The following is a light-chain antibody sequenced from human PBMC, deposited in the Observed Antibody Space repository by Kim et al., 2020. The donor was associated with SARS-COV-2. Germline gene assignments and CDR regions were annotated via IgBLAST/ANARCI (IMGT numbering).Light chain of an antibody. CDR1: SSDVGGYNY. CDR3: ISYTSSSTPVV. Sequence: QSITISCTGTSSDVGGYNYVSWYQQHPGKAPKLMIYDVSKRPSGVSNRFSGSKSGNTASLTISGLQAEDEADYYCISYTSSSTPVVFGGGTQLTVL. J-gene: IGLJ2*01. CDR2: DVS. V-gene: IGLV2-14*04.